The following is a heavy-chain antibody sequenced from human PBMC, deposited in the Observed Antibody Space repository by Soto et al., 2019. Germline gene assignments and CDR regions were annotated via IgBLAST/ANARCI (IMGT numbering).Heavy chain of an antibody. V-gene: IGHV4-30-4*01. CDR2: IFHSGST. J-gene: IGHJ6*02. CDR1: GGSINSGDYY. Sequence: PSETLSLTCTVSGGSINSGDYYWTWVRQPPGKGLERIGNIFHSGSTYYTPSLQSRVTISLDTSKNHFSLKLSSVTPADTAVYYCARDRYYGSGTYYNFYSGMDVWGQGTTVTVYS. D-gene: IGHD3-10*01. CDR3: ARDRYYGSGTYYNFYSGMDV.